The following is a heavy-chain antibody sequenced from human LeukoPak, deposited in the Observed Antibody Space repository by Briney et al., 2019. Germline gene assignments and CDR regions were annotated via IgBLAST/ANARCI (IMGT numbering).Heavy chain of an antibody. CDR3: AREIFGSGSYPDC. J-gene: IGHJ4*02. D-gene: IGHD3-10*01. Sequence: GASVSVSCKASGYIFTSHYIHWVRLAPGQGLQWMGIVYVGDGRTRYAQEFQGRVTMTWDTSTSTVYMDLSSLKTEDTAVYYCAREIFGSGSYPDCWGQGTLVTVSS. CDR1: GYIFTSHY. V-gene: IGHV1-46*01. CDR2: VYVGDGRT.